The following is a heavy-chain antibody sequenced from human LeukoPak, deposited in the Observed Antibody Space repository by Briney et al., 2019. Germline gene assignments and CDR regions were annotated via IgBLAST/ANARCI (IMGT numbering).Heavy chain of an antibody. CDR1: GYTFTGYY. CDR3: ARCHQYYDFWSGYLDYFDY. J-gene: IGHJ4*02. D-gene: IGHD3-3*01. V-gene: IGHV1-2*02. Sequence: ASVTVSCTASGYTFTGYYMHWVRQAPGQGLEWMGWINPNSGGTNYAQKFQGRVTMTRDTSISTAYMELSRLRSDDTAVYYCARCHQYYDFWSGYLDYFDYWGQGTLVTVSS. CDR2: INPNSGGT.